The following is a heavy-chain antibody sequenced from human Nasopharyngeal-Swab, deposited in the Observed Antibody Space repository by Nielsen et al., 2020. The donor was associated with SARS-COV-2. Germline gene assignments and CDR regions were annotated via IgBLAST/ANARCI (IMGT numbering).Heavy chain of an antibody. CDR2: IYYSGST. V-gene: IGHV4-31*03. Sequence: SETLSLTCTVSGGSFSSAGYFWTWIRQHPGKGLEWIGYIYYSGSTYYNPSLKSRVTISVDTSKNHFSLKLSSVTAADTAVYFCARSMYCSSTSCRYYFDYWAREPWSPSPQ. D-gene: IGHD2-2*01. J-gene: IGHJ4*02. CDR1: GGSFSSAGYF. CDR3: ARSMYCSSTSCRYYFDY.